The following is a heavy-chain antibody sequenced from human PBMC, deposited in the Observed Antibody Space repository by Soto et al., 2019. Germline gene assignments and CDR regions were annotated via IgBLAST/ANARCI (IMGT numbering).Heavy chain of an antibody. CDR1: SGSISTANW. Sequence: QVPLQESGPRLVRPSGTLSLTCTVSSGSISTANWWSWVRQPPGRGVEWIGEIYHSGSTNYNLSLKGRVTLSVDKSKNQFSLRLSSVTAADTAMYYCARRGGGVVLSATTPFDYWGQGTLVTVSS. D-gene: IGHD2-21*01. CDR3: ARRGGGVVLSATTPFDY. CDR2: IYHSGST. J-gene: IGHJ4*02. V-gene: IGHV4-4*02.